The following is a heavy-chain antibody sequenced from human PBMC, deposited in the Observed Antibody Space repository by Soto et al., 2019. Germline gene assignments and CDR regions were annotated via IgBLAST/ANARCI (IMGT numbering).Heavy chain of an antibody. CDR3: AKLPPDYYDSSGYYSDWYFDH. CDR2: ISYDGSNK. D-gene: IGHD3-22*01. Sequence: QVQLVESGGGVVQPGRSLRLSCAASGFTFSSYGMHWVRQAPGKGLEWVAVISYDGSNKYYADSVKGRFTISRDNSKNTLYLQMNSLRAEDTAVYYCAKLPPDYYDSSGYYSDWYFDHWGQGTLVTVSS. V-gene: IGHV3-30*18. J-gene: IGHJ4*02. CDR1: GFTFSSYG.